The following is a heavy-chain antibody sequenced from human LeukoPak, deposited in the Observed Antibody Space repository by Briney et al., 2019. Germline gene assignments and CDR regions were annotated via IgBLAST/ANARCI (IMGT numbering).Heavy chain of an antibody. CDR1: GGSISGNSFY. J-gene: IGHJ4*02. V-gene: IGHV4-39*01. Sequence: PSETLSLTCTVSGGSISGNSFYWGWVRQPPGKGLEWIGNIYYTEITYYNPSLKSRVTISVDTSKNQFSLKLNSVTAADTAVYYCASPGITTFDYWGQGTLVAVSS. D-gene: IGHD3-22*01. CDR3: ASPGITTFDY. CDR2: IYYTEIT.